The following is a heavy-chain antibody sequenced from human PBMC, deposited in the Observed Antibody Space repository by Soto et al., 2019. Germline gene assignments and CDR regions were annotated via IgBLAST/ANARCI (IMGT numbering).Heavy chain of an antibody. Sequence: PSETLSLTCTVSGGSISSSSYYWGWIRQPPGKGLEWIGNIYYSGSTYYNPSLKSRVTISVDTSKNQFSLKLSSVTAADTAVYYCAKGGSGSYSNAFDIWGQGTMVTVSS. CDR1: GGSISSSSYY. J-gene: IGHJ3*02. D-gene: IGHD3-10*01. CDR3: AKGGSGSYSNAFDI. V-gene: IGHV4-39*01. CDR2: IYYSGST.